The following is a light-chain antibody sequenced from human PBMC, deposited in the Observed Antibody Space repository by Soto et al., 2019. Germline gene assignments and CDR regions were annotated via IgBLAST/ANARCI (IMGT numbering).Light chain of an antibody. V-gene: IGKV3-20*01. CDR3: QQYAGSPRT. Sequence: EFVLKQSPGNVSLSPGESSTLSCRASQTVRNNYLAWYQQKPGQAPRLLIYDASSRATGIPDRFSGGGSGTDFTLTISRLEPEDLAVYYCQQYAGSPRTFGQGTKVDIK. CDR1: QTVRNNY. J-gene: IGKJ1*01. CDR2: DAS.